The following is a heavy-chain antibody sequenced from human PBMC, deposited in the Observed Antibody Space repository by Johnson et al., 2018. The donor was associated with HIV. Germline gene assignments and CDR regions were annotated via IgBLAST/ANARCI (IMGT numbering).Heavy chain of an antibody. J-gene: IGHJ3*02. Sequence: VQLVESGGGLVQPGGSLRLSCAASGFTVSSNYMSWVRQAPGKGLEWVSVIYSGGSTYYADSVKGRFTISRDNSKNTLYLQMNSLRAEDTAVYYCARAGYYYDSSGIFIPQDAFDIWGKGTMVTVSA. D-gene: IGHD3-22*01. V-gene: IGHV3-66*02. CDR1: GFTVSSNY. CDR3: ARAGYYYDSSGIFIPQDAFDI. CDR2: IYSGGST.